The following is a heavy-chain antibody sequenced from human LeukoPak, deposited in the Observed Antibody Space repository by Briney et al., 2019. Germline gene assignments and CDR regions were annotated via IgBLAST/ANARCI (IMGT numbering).Heavy chain of an antibody. Sequence: SQTLSLTCTVSGGSISSGSYYWSWIRQPAGKGLEWIGRIYTSGSTNYNPSLKSRVTISVDTSENQFSLKLSSVTAADTAVYYCAREYYYGSGMDYWGQGTLVTVSS. CDR3: AREYYYGSGMDY. J-gene: IGHJ4*02. V-gene: IGHV4-61*02. CDR1: GGSISSGSYY. CDR2: IYTSGST. D-gene: IGHD3-10*01.